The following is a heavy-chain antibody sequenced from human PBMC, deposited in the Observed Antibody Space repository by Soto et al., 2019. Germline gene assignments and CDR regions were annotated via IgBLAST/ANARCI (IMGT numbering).Heavy chain of an antibody. CDR2: ISTSSSTI. CDR3: AGRISPGRYYFDD. D-gene: IGHD2-2*01. CDR1: VFTFSTYS. V-gene: IGHV3-48*02. J-gene: IGHJ4*02. Sequence: EVQLVESGGVLVQPGGSLRLSCAASVFTFSTYSMNWVRQAPGKGLEWVSYISTSSSTIYYADSVKGRFTISRDNAKNSLYLQMNSLRDEDTAVYYCAGRISPGRYYFDDWGQGTLVTVSS.